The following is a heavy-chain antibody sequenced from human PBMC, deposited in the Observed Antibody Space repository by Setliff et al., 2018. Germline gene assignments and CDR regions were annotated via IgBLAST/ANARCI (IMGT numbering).Heavy chain of an antibody. CDR3: ARAYYGTVNNRYGFYYYGMDV. Sequence: PGGSLRLSCAASGFTFSSYWMHWVRQDPGKGLVWVSRVNDDGSSAMYADSVKGRFTMSRDNAKNTLYLQMNSLRAEDTAVYYCARAYYGTVNNRYGFYYYGMDVWGQGTTVTVSS. J-gene: IGHJ6*02. CDR1: GFTFSSYW. V-gene: IGHV3-74*03. CDR2: VNDDGSSA. D-gene: IGHD3-16*02.